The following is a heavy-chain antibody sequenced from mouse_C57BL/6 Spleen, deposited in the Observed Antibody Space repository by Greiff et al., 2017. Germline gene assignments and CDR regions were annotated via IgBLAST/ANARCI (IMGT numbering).Heavy chain of an antibody. CDR2: IDPSDSYT. Sequence: QVQLKQPGAELVKPGASVKLSCKASGYTFTSYWMQWVKQRPGQGLEWIGEIDPSDSYTNYNQKFKGKATLTVDTSSSTAYMELSSLTSEDSAVYYCARDSYYGSRDYAMDYWGQGTSVTVSS. J-gene: IGHJ4*01. D-gene: IGHD1-1*01. V-gene: IGHV1-50*01. CDR3: ARDSYYGSRDYAMDY. CDR1: GYTFTSYW.